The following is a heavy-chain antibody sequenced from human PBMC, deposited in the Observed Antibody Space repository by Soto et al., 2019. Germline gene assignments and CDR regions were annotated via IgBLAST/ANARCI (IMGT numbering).Heavy chain of an antibody. CDR1: GGSISSSSYY. CDR3: ATEITIFGVVPSFVDV. Sequence: ETLSLTCTVSGGSISSSSYYWGWIRQPPGKGLEWIGSIYYSGSTYYNPSLKSRVTISVDTSKNQFSLKLSSVTAADTAVYYCATEITIFGVVPSFVDVWGKGTTVTVSS. CDR2: IYYSGST. D-gene: IGHD3-3*01. J-gene: IGHJ6*04. V-gene: IGHV4-39*02.